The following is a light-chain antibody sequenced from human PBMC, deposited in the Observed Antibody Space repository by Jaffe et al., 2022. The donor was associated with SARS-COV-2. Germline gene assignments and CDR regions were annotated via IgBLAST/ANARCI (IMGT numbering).Light chain of an antibody. V-gene: IGKV2-30*01. CDR3: MQGTHWPYT. CDR1: QSLVYKKGGIY. Sequence: DVVMTQSPLSLPVTLGQPASISCWSSQSLVYKKGGIYLNWFQQRPGQSPRRLLYKVSIRDSGVPDRFSGSGSDTVFTLRISRVEAEDVGVYYCMQGTHWPYTFGQGTKLEIK. CDR2: KVS. J-gene: IGKJ2*01.